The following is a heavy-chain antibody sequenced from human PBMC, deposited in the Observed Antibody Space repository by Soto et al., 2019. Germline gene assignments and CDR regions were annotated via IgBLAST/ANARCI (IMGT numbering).Heavy chain of an antibody. V-gene: IGHV6-1*01. Sequence: QVQLQQSGPGLVKPSQTLSLTCDISGDSVSSNSAAWNWIRQTPSRGLEWLGRTYYRSKWYSNYAITVKSRVTINPGTIKNQFSLQLNSVTPEDTAVYYCARGSRDDVSGHYSMDVWGKGTTVTVSS. J-gene: IGHJ6*03. CDR2: TYYRSKWYS. CDR1: GDSVSSNSAA. CDR3: ARGSRDDVSGHYSMDV. D-gene: IGHD3-16*01.